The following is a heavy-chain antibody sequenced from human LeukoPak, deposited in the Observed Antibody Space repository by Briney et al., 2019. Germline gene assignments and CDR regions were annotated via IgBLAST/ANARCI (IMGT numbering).Heavy chain of an antibody. J-gene: IGHJ2*01. D-gene: IGHD3-9*01. V-gene: IGHV4-59*01. Sequence: PSETLSLTCTVSGGSISSYYWGWVRQPPGKGLEWIGYIYYSGSTTYNPSLKSRVTVSVDTSKNQFSLNLSSVTAADTAVYYCARVGAKLTGVGWFFDLWGRGTLVTVSS. CDR2: IYYSGST. CDR3: ARVGAKLTGVGWFFDL. CDR1: GGSISSYY.